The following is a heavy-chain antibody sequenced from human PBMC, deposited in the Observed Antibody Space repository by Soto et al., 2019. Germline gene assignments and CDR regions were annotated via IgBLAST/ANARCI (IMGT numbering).Heavy chain of an antibody. CDR1: GYRFTSYG. CDR2: ISAYDDNT. CDR3: ARGGYYDSSGSPNYHYYGMNV. Sequence: QAQLVQSGPEVKKPGASVKVSCKASGYRFTSYGISWVRQAPGQGLEWLGWISAYDDNTKYAQTLQGRVSMSTDTSTNTAYMELRSLRSDATAMYYCARGGYYDSSGSPNYHYYGMNVWGQGTTVTVSS. D-gene: IGHD3-22*01. V-gene: IGHV1-18*01. J-gene: IGHJ6*02.